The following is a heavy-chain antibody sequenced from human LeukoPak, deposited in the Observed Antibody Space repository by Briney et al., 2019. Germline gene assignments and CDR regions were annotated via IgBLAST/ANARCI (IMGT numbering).Heavy chain of an antibody. V-gene: IGHV3-30*18. J-gene: IGHJ6*02. Sequence: PGGSLRLCCAASGFTFSNYGMHWVRQAPGKGLEWVAVISYDESDKYYADSVKGRFTISRDNSKNTLYLQMNSLKPEDTAVYYCAKGVVAATNAAYYGMDVWGQGTTVTVSS. D-gene: IGHD2-15*01. CDR3: AKGVVAATNAAYYGMDV. CDR2: ISYDESDK. CDR1: GFTFSNYG.